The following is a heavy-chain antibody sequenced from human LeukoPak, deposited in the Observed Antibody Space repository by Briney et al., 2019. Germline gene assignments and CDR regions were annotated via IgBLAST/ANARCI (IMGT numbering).Heavy chain of an antibody. CDR3: RVAARGDHFDY. V-gene: IGHV4-34*01. Sequence: PSETLSLTCAVYGGSFSGYYWSWIRQPPGKGLEWIGEINHSGSTNYNPSLQSRVTISVDTSKNQFSLKLSSVTAADTAVYYCRVAARGDHFDYWGQGTLVTVSS. CDR2: INHSGST. CDR1: GGSFSGYY. D-gene: IGHD6-6*01. J-gene: IGHJ4*02.